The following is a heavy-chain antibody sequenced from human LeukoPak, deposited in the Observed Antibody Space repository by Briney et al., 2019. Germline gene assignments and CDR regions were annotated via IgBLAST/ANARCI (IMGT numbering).Heavy chain of an antibody. V-gene: IGHV3-33*01. CDR2: IWYDGSNK. D-gene: IGHD3-9*01. CDR1: GFTFSSYG. J-gene: IGHJ4*02. Sequence: GGSLRLSCAASGFTFSSYGMHWARQAPGKGLEWVAVIWYDGSNKYYADSVKGRFTISRDNSKNTLYLQMNSLRAEDTAVYYCARDLYDILTGYSPPGGGWGQGTLVTVSS. CDR3: ARDLYDILTGYSPPGGG.